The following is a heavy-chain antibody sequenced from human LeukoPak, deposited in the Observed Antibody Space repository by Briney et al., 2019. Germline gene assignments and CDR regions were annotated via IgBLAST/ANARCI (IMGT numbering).Heavy chain of an antibody. J-gene: IGHJ5*01. V-gene: IGHV1-8*01. CDR3: AKDRHAPGRYCSSTSCFPFDS. CDR2: MNPNSGNT. Sequence: ASVKVSRKASGYTFTSYDINWVRQATGQGLEWMGWMNPNSGNTGYAQKFQGRVTMTRNTSISTAYMELSSLRSEDTAVYYCAKDRHAPGRYCSSTSCFPFDSWGQGTLVTVSS. D-gene: IGHD2-2*01. CDR1: GYTFTSYD.